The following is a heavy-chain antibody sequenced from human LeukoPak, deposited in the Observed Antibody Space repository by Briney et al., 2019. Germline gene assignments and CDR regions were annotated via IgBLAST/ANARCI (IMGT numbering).Heavy chain of an antibody. CDR1: GFTFNIYA. Sequence: GGSLRLSCAASGFTFNIYAMSWVRQAPGKGLEWVSAISGSGGSTYYADSVKGRFTISRDNSENTLYLQMNSLRAEDTAVYYCAKDDDYVWGSYRSYFDYWGQGTLVTVSS. J-gene: IGHJ4*02. CDR3: AKDDDYVWGSYRSYFDY. V-gene: IGHV3-23*01. CDR2: ISGSGGST. D-gene: IGHD3-16*02.